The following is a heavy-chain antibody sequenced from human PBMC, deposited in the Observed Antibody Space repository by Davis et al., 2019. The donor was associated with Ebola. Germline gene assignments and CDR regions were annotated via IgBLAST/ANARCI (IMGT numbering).Heavy chain of an antibody. CDR1: GFTFGSYW. D-gene: IGHD3-16*01. J-gene: IGHJ3*02. CDR2: INSDGSST. Sequence: GESLKISCAASGFTFGSYWMHWVRQAPGKGLVWVSRINSDGSSTSYADSVKGRFTISRDNAKNTLYLQMNSLRAEDTAVYYCAKVGAYDAFDIWGQGTMVTVSS. CDR3: AKVGAYDAFDI. V-gene: IGHV3-74*01.